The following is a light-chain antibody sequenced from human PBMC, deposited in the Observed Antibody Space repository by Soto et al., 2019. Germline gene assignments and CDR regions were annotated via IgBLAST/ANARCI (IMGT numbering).Light chain of an antibody. CDR3: QQYGSSRT. CDR1: QSVSSSY. CDR2: GAS. J-gene: IGKJ1*01. Sequence: EIVLTQSPGTLSLSPGERATLSCRASQSVSSSYLAWYQQKPGQAPRLLIYGASSSATGIPDRFSGSGSGTDFTLTISGLEPEDFAVYYCQQYGSSRTFGQGTKVEIK. V-gene: IGKV3-20*01.